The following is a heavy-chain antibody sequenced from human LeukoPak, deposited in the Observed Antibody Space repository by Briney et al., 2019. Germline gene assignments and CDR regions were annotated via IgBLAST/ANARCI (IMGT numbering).Heavy chain of an antibody. V-gene: IGHV4-34*01. J-gene: IGHJ3*02. CDR2: INHSGST. CDR3: ARAKYYYDSSGYYDAFDI. D-gene: IGHD3-22*01. Sequence: PSETLSLTCAVYGGSFSGYYWSWIRQPPGKGLEWIGEINHSGSTNYNPSLKSRVTISVDTSKNQFSLKLSSVTAADTAVYYCARAKYYYDSSGYYDAFDIWGQGTMVTVSS. CDR1: GGSFSGYY.